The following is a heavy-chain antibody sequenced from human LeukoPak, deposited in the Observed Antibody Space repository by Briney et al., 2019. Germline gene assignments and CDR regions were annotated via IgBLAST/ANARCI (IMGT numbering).Heavy chain of an antibody. V-gene: IGHV4-31*03. CDR1: GGSINSADYC. CDR2: IYYSGST. CDR3: ARLYYSDSSDYQYFDY. D-gene: IGHD3-22*01. Sequence: ETSETLSLTCTVSGGSINSADYCWSWIRQHPGKGLEWIGYIYYSGSTYYNPSLKSRVTISVDTSKNQFSLKLSSVTAADTAVYYCARLYYSDSSDYQYFDYWGQGTLVTVSS. J-gene: IGHJ4*02.